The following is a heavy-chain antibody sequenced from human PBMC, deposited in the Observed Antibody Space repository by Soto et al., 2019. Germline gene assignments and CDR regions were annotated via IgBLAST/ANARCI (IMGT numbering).Heavy chain of an antibody. CDR2: ISSTSSYI. Sequence: GGSLRLSCAASGFTFSTYSMNWVRQAPGKGLEWVSSISSTSSYIFYADSLKGRFTISRENAKNSLYLQMNSLRAEDTAVYYCSRSLKQRSWLDPCGEGTMVTVYS. D-gene: IGHD6-25*01. J-gene: IGHJ5*02. V-gene: IGHV3-21*01. CDR3: SRSLKQRSWLDP. CDR1: GFTFSTYS.